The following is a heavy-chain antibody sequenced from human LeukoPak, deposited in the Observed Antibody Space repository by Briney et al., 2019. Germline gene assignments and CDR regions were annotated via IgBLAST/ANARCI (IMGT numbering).Heavy chain of an antibody. J-gene: IGHJ4*02. D-gene: IGHD3-22*01. V-gene: IGHV1-2*02. CDR3: ARSGAYYSGMYYFDY. CDR1: GYTFVSYL. CDR2: ISPNNGDT. Sequence: ASVKVSCKASGYTFVSYLIHWVREAPGQGLEWMGIISPNNGDTQYAPKFRGRVTMTRDTSISTAYMELSRLRSDDTAVYFCARSGAYYSGMYYFDYWGQGALVTVSS.